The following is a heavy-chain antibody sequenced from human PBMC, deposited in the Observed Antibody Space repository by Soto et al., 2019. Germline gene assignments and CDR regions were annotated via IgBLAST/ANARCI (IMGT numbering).Heavy chain of an antibody. Sequence: SQTLSLTCAITVNSVSSNSAGWSWVRQSPSRGLEWLGRTYYRSKWYYEYAVSVRRRITINPDTSKNQYSLQLNSVTPEDTAVYFCARGEQYSGRIFYYWGQGTLVTVS. CDR2: TYYRSKWYY. CDR1: VNSVSSNSAG. V-gene: IGHV6-1*01. J-gene: IGHJ4*01. D-gene: IGHD1-26*01. CDR3: ARGEQYSGRIFYY.